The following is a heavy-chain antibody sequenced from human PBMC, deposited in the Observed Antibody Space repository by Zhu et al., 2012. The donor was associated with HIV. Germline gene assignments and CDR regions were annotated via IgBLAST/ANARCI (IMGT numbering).Heavy chain of an antibody. CDR2: IYYNGNT. D-gene: IGHD4-23*01. CDR3: TKLHTRGYEEFDP. Sequence: QVQLQESGPGLVKSSETLSLICTVSGGSISNYYWSWIRQPPGKGLEWIGYIYYNGNTNYNPSLKSRVTISVDTSKNHFSLKLNSVTAADTAVYYCTKLHTRGYEEFDPWGPEPWSPSPQ. J-gene: IGHJ5*02. CDR1: GGSISNYY. V-gene: IGHV4-59*01.